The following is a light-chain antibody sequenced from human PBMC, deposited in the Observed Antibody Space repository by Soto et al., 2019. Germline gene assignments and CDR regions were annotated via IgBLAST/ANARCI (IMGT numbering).Light chain of an antibody. V-gene: IGKV3-20*01. CDR1: ESVSNNY. CDR2: GAS. Sequence: EIVMTHSPATRSVSPGERATLSCRASESVSNNYLAWYQQKPGQAPRLLIYGASNRATGIPDRFSGSGSGTDFTLTISRLEPEDFAVYYCQQYGSSGTFGQGTKVDIK. CDR3: QQYGSSGT. J-gene: IGKJ1*01.